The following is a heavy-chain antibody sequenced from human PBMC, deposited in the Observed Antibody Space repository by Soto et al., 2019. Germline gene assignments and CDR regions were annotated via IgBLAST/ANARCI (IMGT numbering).Heavy chain of an antibody. CDR1: GGSISSSSYY. CDR2: IYYSGST. J-gene: IGHJ3*02. CDR3: ARHTPVPSVTLFADDAFDI. D-gene: IGHD4-4*01. Sequence: PSETLSLTCTVSGGSISSSSYYWGWIRQPPGKGLEWIGSIYYSGSTYYDPSLKSRVTISVDTSKNQFSLKLSSVTAADTAVYYCARHTPVPSVTLFADDAFDIWGQGTMVTVSS. V-gene: IGHV4-39*01.